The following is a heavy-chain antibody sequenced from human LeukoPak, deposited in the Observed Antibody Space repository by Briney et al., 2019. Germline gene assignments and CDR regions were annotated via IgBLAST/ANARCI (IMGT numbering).Heavy chain of an antibody. J-gene: IGHJ4*02. D-gene: IGHD3-10*01. CDR3: ATIPMVRAIIVDY. V-gene: IGHV1-24*01. CDR1: GHTLMELS. Sequence: SASVKETCKGTGHTLMELSLHWVRQAPGKGLEWMGGFDPEPGETVYAQKFHGRVSMTEDTSTDTAYMELSSLKSEDTAMYYCATIPMVRAIIVDYWGQGALITVSS. CDR2: FDPEPGET.